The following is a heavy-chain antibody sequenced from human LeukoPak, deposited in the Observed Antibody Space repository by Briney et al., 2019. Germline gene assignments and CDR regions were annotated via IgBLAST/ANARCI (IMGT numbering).Heavy chain of an antibody. D-gene: IGHD3-22*01. CDR2: INPSGGST. CDR3: ARDNYYDSSGYYHDAFDI. V-gene: IGHV1-46*01. CDR1: GYTLSNHA. J-gene: IGHJ3*02. Sequence: GASVKVSCKGSGYTLSNHAFSWVRQAPGQGLEWMGIINPSGGSTSYAQKFQGRVTMTRDTSTSTVYMELSSLRSEDTAVYYCARDNYYDSSGYYHDAFDIWGQGTMVTVSS.